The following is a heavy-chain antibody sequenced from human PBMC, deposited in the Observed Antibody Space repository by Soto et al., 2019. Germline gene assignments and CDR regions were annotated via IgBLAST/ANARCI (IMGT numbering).Heavy chain of an antibody. CDR2: IYWNDDK. V-gene: IGHV2-5*01. CDR3: AHSYTAPGYSGYDWYY. CDR1: GFSLSTSGVG. J-gene: IGHJ4*02. D-gene: IGHD5-12*01. Sequence: SGPYAGEPTQTLTLTCTFSGFSLSTSGVGVGWIRQPPGKALEWLALIYWNDDKRYSPSLKSRLTITKDTSKNQVVLTMTNMDPVDTATYYCAHSYTAPGYSGYDWYYWGQGTLVTVSS.